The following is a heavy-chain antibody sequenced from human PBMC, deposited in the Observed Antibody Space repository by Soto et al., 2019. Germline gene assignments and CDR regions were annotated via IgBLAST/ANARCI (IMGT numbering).Heavy chain of an antibody. D-gene: IGHD4-17*01. CDR3: ARGRTTVTPRAYGMDG. Sequence: QVQLVQSGAEVKKPGSSVKVSCKASGGTFSRYAISWVRQAPGQGLEWMGGIIPIFGTANYAQKFQGRVTSTADESTSTAYMELSSLRSEDTAVYYCARGRTTVTPRAYGMDGWGQGTTVTFS. CDR1: GGTFSRYA. CDR2: IIPIFGTA. V-gene: IGHV1-69*01. J-gene: IGHJ6*02.